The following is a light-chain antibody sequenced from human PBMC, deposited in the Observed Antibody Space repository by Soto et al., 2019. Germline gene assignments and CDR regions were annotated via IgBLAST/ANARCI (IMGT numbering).Light chain of an antibody. Sequence: EIVLTQSPGTLSLSPGERATLSCRASQSVSSSFLAWYQQKPGQAPRLLIYGASSRATGIPDRFSGSGSGTDFTLTISRLEPEDFVVYYCQQYGSSPRTFGPGTTVDIK. CDR3: QQYGSSPRT. CDR1: QSVSSSF. CDR2: GAS. V-gene: IGKV3-20*01. J-gene: IGKJ3*01.